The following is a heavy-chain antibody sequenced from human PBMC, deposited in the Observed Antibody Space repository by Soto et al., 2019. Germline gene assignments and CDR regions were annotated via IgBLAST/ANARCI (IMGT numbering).Heavy chain of an antibody. CDR3: ARRGGSNGWGDFDS. Sequence: ESGGGLVQPGGSLRLSCAASGFTFRRYAMNWVRQAPGKGLEWVSSISYSDHSTYYADSVKVRFTISRDNSKDTLYLQMNNLRAEDTAVYYCARRGGSNGWGDFDSWGQGTLVSVSS. CDR1: GFTFRRYA. J-gene: IGHJ4*02. CDR2: ISYSDHST. V-gene: IGHV3-23*01. D-gene: IGHD6-19*01.